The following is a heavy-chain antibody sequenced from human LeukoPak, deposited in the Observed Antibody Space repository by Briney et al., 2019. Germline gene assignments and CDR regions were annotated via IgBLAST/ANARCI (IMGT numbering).Heavy chain of an antibody. D-gene: IGHD5-24*01. CDR3: ASSDGYNYPTAYYYYGMDV. CDR2: IYLSGST. V-gene: IGHV4-4*02. J-gene: IGHJ6*02. Sequence: PSETLSLTCAVSGGSISSSNGWGWVRQPPGKGLEWMGEIYLSGSTNYNLSLKSRVTISVDKSKNQFSLKLSSVTAADTAVYYCASSDGYNYPTAYYYYGMDVWGQGTTVTVSS. CDR1: GGSISSSNG.